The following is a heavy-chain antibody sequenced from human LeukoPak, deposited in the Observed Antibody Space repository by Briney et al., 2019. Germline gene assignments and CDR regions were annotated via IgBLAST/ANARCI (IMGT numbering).Heavy chain of an antibody. CDR2: MNPNSGNT. J-gene: IGHJ5*02. V-gene: IGHV1-8*01. D-gene: IGHD2-21*02. CDR3: AREQYGGDPTDAFDP. Sequence: GASVKVSCKASGYTFTSYDINWVRQATGQGLGWMGWMNPNSGNTGYAQKFQGRVTMTRNTSISTAYMELSSLRSEDTAVYYCAREQYGGDPTDAFDPWGQGTLVTASS. CDR1: GYTFTSYD.